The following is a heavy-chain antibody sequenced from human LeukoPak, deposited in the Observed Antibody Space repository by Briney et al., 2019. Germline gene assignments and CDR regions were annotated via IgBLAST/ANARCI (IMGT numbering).Heavy chain of an antibody. Sequence: GASVKVSCKTSGYSFTTYGISWVRQAPGQGLEWLGWITAYNGNTKYAPKVQGRVTMTTDKSTGTAYMELRSLRSDDTAVYYCVRSGANYWCDYWGQGTLVTVSS. J-gene: IGHJ4*02. D-gene: IGHD4/OR15-4a*01. V-gene: IGHV1-18*01. CDR3: VRSGANYWCDY. CDR2: ITAYNGNT. CDR1: GYSFTTYG.